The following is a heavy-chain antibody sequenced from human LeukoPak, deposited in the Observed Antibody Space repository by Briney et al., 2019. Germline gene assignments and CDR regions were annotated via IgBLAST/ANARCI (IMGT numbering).Heavy chain of an antibody. D-gene: IGHD3-10*01. Sequence: PGGSLRLSCAASGFIFSSYEMNWVRQAPGKGLEWVSYISGGGSTIYYADSVKGRFTISRDNAKNSLYLQMNSLRAEDTAVYYCARQNGDYYYGSGSYKNWFDPWGQGTLVTVSS. V-gene: IGHV3-48*03. J-gene: IGHJ5*02. CDR2: ISGGGSTI. CDR1: GFIFSSYE. CDR3: ARQNGDYYYGSGSYKNWFDP.